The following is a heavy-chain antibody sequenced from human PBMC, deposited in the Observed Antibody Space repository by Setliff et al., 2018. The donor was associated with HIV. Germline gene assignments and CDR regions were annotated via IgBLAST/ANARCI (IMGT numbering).Heavy chain of an antibody. J-gene: IGHJ3*02. Sequence: GGSLRLSCAASTFTFRTYWMSWVRQAPGRGLEWVANIKEDGGEKWYVDAVKGRYTISRDNVRNSLYLQMNSLRAEDTAVYYCVRDSINYDKAFDIWGQGTMVTVSS. CDR1: TFTFRTYW. D-gene: IGHD3-16*01. V-gene: IGHV3-7*03. CDR3: VRDSINYDKAFDI. CDR2: IKEDGGEK.